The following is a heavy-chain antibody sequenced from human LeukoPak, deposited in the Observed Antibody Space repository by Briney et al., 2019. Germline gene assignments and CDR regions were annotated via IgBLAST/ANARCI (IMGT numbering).Heavy chain of an antibody. CDR3: TRTPYCSGGSCYPFDY. CDR1: GFTFGDYA. V-gene: IGHV3-49*04. Sequence: GGSLRLSCTASGFTFGDYAMSWARQAPGKGLEWVGFIRSKAYGGTTEYAASVKGRFTISRDDSKSIAYLQMNSLKTEDTAVYYCTRTPYCSGGSCYPFDYWGQGALVTVSS. D-gene: IGHD2-15*01. CDR2: IRSKAYGGTT. J-gene: IGHJ4*02.